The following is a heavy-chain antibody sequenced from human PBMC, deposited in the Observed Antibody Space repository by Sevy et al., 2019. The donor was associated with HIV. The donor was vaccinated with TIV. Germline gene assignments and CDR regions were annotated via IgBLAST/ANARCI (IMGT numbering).Heavy chain of an antibody. CDR1: GFNFRDFG. Sequence: GGSLRLSCVVSGFNFRDFGMHWVRQAPGKGLEWVSAISGSGGSTYYADSVKGRFTISRDNSKNTLYLQMNSLRAEDTAVYYCAKDLSGSSGWYEHYYYGMDVWGQGTTVTVSS. V-gene: IGHV3-23*01. CDR2: ISGSGGST. CDR3: AKDLSGSSGWYEHYYYGMDV. D-gene: IGHD6-19*01. J-gene: IGHJ6*02.